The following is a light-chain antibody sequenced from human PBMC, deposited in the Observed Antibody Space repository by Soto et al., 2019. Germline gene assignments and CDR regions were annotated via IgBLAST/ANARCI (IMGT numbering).Light chain of an antibody. V-gene: IGKV1-33*01. CDR2: DAS. Sequence: DIQMTQSPSSLSASVGDRVTITCQASQDLRNYLNWYQHKPGKAPKLLIYDASNLETGVPSRFGGSGSVTGFNFTISSLQPEDIVTDYYQQDDNLHPYTFGQATKLEIK. J-gene: IGKJ2*01. CDR3: QQDDNLHPYT. CDR1: QDLRNY.